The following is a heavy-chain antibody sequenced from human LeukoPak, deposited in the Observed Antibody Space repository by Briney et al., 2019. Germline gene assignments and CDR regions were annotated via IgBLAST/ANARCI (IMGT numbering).Heavy chain of an antibody. Sequence: GGSLSLSPAASGFTSSSYSTNWVRQAPGQGLEWVSSISSSSSYIYYADSVKGRFTISRDNAKNSLYLQMNSLRAEDTAVYYCARGRGGYKGFFDYWGQGTLVTVSS. CDR1: GFTSSSYS. J-gene: IGHJ4*02. CDR3: ARGRGGYKGFFDY. D-gene: IGHD5-24*01. V-gene: IGHV3-21*01. CDR2: ISSSSSYI.